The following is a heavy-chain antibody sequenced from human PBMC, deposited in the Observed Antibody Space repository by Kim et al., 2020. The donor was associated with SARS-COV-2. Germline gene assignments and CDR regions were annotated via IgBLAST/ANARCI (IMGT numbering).Heavy chain of an antibody. CDR3: ARDGTAIATVTTTDGNLIHGMDV. Sequence: GSLRLSCAASGFTFSSYAMHWVRQAPGKGLEWVAVISYDGSNKYYADSVKGRFTISRDNSKNTLYLQMNSLRAEDTAVYYCARDGTAIATVTTTDGNLIHGMDVWGQGTTVTVSS. V-gene: IGHV3-30*04. J-gene: IGHJ6*02. CDR1: GFTFSSYA. CDR2: ISYDGSNK. D-gene: IGHD4-17*01.